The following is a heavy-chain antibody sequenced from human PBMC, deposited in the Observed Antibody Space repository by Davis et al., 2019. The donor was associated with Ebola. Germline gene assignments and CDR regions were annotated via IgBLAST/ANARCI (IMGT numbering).Heavy chain of an antibody. J-gene: IGHJ6*02. CDR3: ARDEIVVVAATPYYYYGMDV. V-gene: IGHV1-69*06. CDR1: GGTFSSYA. D-gene: IGHD2-15*01. CDR2: IIPIFGTA. Sequence: AASVKVSCKASGGTFSSYAISWVRQAPGQGLEWMGGIIPIFGTANYAQKFQGRVTITADKSTSTVYMELSSLRSEDTAVYYCARDEIVVVAATPYYYYGMDVWGQGTTVTVSS.